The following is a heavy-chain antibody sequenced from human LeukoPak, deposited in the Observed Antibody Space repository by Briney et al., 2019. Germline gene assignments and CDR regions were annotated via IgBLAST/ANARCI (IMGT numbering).Heavy chain of an antibody. D-gene: IGHD4-23*01. CDR3: ARATVARADYYYGMDV. CDR2: INDSGST. V-gene: IGHV4-34*01. J-gene: IGHJ6*02. Sequence: PSETLSLTCAVYGGSFSGYYWTWIRQPPGKGLEWIGEINDSGSTSYNPSLKSRVAISVDTSKNQFSLSLTSVTAADTAVYYCARATVARADYYYGMDVWGQGTTVTVSS. CDR1: GGSFSGYY.